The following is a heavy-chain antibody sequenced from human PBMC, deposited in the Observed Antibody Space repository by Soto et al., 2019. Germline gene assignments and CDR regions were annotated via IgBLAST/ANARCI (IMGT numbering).Heavy chain of an antibody. J-gene: IGHJ4*02. CDR1: EFTFSNYW. V-gene: IGHV3-7*01. Sequence: EVQLVESGGGLVQPGGSLRRSCAASEFTFSNYWMSWVRQAPGKGLEWVANIKEDGSEKYYVDSVKGRFTISRDSAKNSLYLQMDSPRDEDTAVYYCARLRKGGYCDYWGQEALVTVSS. D-gene: IGHD1-26*01. CDR3: ARLRKGGYCDY. CDR2: IKEDGSEK.